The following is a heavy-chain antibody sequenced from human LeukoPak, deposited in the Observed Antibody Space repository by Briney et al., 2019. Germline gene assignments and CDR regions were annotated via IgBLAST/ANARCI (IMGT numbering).Heavy chain of an antibody. CDR3: AKAYCGGDCYYHQDYYFDY. Sequence: GGSLRLSCAASGFTFSSYAMSWVRQAPGKGLEWVSAISGSGGSTYYADSVKGRFTISRDNSKNTLYLQMNSLRAEDTAVYYCAKAYCGGDCYYHQDYYFDYWGQGTLVTVSS. D-gene: IGHD2-21*02. CDR1: GFTFSSYA. J-gene: IGHJ4*02. CDR2: ISGSGGST. V-gene: IGHV3-23*01.